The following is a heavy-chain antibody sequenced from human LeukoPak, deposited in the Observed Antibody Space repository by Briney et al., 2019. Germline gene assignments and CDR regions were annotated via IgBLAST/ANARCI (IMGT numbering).Heavy chain of an antibody. J-gene: IGHJ6*02. Sequence: GGSLRLSCAASGFTFSSHWMHWVRQTPGRGLVWVSRIKSDGGTTIYADSVKGRFTISRDNAKNTLYLQMNSLRVEDTAVYYCARDIKDVWGQGTTVTVSS. CDR2: IKSDGGTT. CDR3: ARDIKDV. V-gene: IGHV3-74*01. CDR1: GFTFSSHW.